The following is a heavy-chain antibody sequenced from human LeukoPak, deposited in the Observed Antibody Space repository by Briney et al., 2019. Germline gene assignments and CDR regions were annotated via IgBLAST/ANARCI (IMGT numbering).Heavy chain of an antibody. CDR3: ARVGHMVRGVIITGTVDY. CDR2: IYYSGST. Sequence: SSETLSLTCTVSGGSMSSYYWGWIRQPPGKGLEWIGSIYYSGSTYYNPSLKSRVTISVDTSKNQFSLKLSSVTAADTAVYYCARVGHMVRGVIITGTVDYWGQGTLVTVSS. D-gene: IGHD3-10*01. CDR1: GGSMSSYY. V-gene: IGHV4-39*07. J-gene: IGHJ4*02.